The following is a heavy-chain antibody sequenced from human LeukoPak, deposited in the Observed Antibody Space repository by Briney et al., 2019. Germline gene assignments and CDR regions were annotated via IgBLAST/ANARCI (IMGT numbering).Heavy chain of an antibody. CDR2: INHSGST. J-gene: IGHJ4*02. D-gene: IGHD5-24*01. Sequence: SETLSLTCAVYGGSFSGYYWSWIRQPPGKGLEWIGEINHSGSTNYNPSLKSRVTISVDTSKNQFSLKLSSVTAADTAVYYCARGPAGGYNSDYWGQGTLVTVSS. V-gene: IGHV4-34*01. CDR3: ARGPAGGYNSDY. CDR1: GGSFSGYY.